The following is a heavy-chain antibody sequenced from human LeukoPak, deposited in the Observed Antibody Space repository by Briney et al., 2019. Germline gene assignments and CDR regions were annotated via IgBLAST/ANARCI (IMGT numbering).Heavy chain of an antibody. CDR3: SRDDGPFGGVRFDH. J-gene: IGHJ4*02. D-gene: IGHD3-16*01. V-gene: IGHV1-18*01. CDR1: GYSFTAYG. CDR2: ISANNGNT. Sequence: ASVKVSCKASGYSFTAYGISWVRQAPGQGLEWMGWISANNGNTNYAQKVQGRVTMTRDTSTSTAYMELRSLRYDDTAVYYCSRDDGPFGGVRFDHWGQGTLVTVSS.